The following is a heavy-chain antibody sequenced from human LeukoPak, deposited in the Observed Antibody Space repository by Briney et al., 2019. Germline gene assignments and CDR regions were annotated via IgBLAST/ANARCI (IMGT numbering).Heavy chain of an antibody. D-gene: IGHD3-3*01. V-gene: IGHV1-18*01. Sequence: ASVKVSCEASGYTFTSYGISWVRQAPGQGLEWMGWISAYNGNTNYAQKLQGRVTMTTDTSTSTAYMELRSLRSDDTAVYYCARDLDPIFGVVSDYWGQGTLVTVSS. J-gene: IGHJ4*02. CDR3: ARDLDPIFGVVSDY. CDR2: ISAYNGNT. CDR1: GYTFTSYG.